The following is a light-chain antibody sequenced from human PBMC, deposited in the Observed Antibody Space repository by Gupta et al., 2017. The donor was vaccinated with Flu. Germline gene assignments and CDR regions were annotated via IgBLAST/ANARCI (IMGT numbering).Light chain of an antibody. CDR2: DVT. CDR3: SSYTSRSTVI. V-gene: IGLV2-14*03. J-gene: IGLJ2*01. CDR1: SSDIGAYNY. Sequence: QSALTPPASVSGPPGQTITIPCTGTSSDIGAYNYVSWYQQHPGKPPKVIIFDVTNRPSGISHRFSGSKSGKTASLTISGLQAEDEADYYCSSYTSRSTVIFGGGTKVTVL.